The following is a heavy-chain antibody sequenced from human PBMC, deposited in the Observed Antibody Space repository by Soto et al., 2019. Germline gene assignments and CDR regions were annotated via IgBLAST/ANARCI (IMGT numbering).Heavy chain of an antibody. J-gene: IGHJ4*02. D-gene: IGHD3-10*01. CDR1: GYTFTSYD. V-gene: IGHV1-8*01. Sequence: ASVKVSCKASGYTFTSYDINWVRQAIGQGLEWMGWMDPNSGNAGYAQKFQGRVTMTRNTSISTAYLELSSLRSEDTAVYYCARAFDTMVRGVLLHWGQGTLVTVSS. CDR3: ARAFDTMVRGVLLH. CDR2: MDPNSGNA.